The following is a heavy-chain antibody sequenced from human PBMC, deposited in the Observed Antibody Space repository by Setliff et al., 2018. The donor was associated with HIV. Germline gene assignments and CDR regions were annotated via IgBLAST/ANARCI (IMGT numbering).Heavy chain of an antibody. CDR2: ISYDGSNK. D-gene: IGHD2-21*01. CDR1: GFSLSSYS. CDR3: VRDLARVIAH. Sequence: GGSLRLSCTGSGFSLSSYSMNWVRQAPGKGLEWVAVISYDGSNKYYADSVKGRFTISRDNSKNTLYLQMNSLTAEDTALYYCVRDLARVIAHWGQGTLVTVS. J-gene: IGHJ4*02. V-gene: IGHV3-30*12.